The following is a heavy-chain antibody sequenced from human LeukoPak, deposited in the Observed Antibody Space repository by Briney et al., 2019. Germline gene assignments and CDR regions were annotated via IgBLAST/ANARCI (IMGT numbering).Heavy chain of an antibody. J-gene: IGHJ4*02. D-gene: IGHD6-19*01. CDR1: GGSFSGYY. CDR3: ARGGGSGWYVY. CDR2: INHSGST. V-gene: IGHV4-34*01. Sequence: PSETLSLTCAVYGGSFSGYYWSWIRQPPGKWLEWIGEINHSGSTNYNPSLKSRVTISVDTSKNQFSLKLSSVTAADTAVYYCARGGGSGWYVYWGQGTLVTVSS.